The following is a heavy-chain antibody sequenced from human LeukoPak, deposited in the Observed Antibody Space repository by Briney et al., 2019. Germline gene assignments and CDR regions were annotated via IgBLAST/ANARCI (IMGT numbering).Heavy chain of an antibody. CDR1: GFTFSSYA. V-gene: IGHV3-23*01. CDR3: AKDKSAFDI. J-gene: IGHJ3*02. Sequence: PGGSLRLTCAASGFTFSSYAMSWVRQAPGKGLEWVSAISSSGGSTYYADSVNGRFTISRDNSKNTLYLQMNSLRAEDTAVYYCAKDKSAFDIWGQGTMVTVSS. CDR2: ISSSGGST.